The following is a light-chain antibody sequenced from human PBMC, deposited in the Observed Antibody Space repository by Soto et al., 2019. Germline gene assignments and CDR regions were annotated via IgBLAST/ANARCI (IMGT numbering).Light chain of an antibody. J-gene: IGLJ1*01. V-gene: IGLV1-40*01. CDR1: SSNIGAGYE. CDR3: QSYDSSLSGYV. CDR2: ENN. Sequence: QSVLTQPPSVSAAPGQRVTISCTGSSSNIGAGYEAHWYQQVSGTARKLLIYENNNRPSGVPERFSCSKSGTSDSLAITGLQTDDQAEYHWQSYDSSLSGYVFGTGTKVTVL.